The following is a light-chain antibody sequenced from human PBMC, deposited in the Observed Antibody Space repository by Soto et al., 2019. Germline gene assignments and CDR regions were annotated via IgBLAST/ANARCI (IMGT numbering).Light chain of an antibody. CDR1: SSDGGGYNY. CDR3: SSYAGINSVV. J-gene: IGLJ2*01. CDR2: EVS. V-gene: IGLV2-8*01. Sequence: QSALTQPPSASGSPGQSVTISCTGMSSDGGGYNYVSWYQQHPGKAPKLMIYEVSKRPSGVPDRFSGSKSGNTASLTVSGLQAEDEADYYCSSYAGINSVVFGGGTKLTVL.